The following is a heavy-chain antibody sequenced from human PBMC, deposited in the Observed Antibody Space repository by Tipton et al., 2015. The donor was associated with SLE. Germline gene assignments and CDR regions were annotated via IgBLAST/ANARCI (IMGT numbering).Heavy chain of an antibody. CDR1: GGSISSHY. CDR3: ARAGYCSSGSCQGEFDY. V-gene: IGHV4-59*08. Sequence: TLSLTCTVSGGSISSHYWSWIRQPPGKGLEWIGYIYYSGSTNYNPSLKSRVTISVDTSKNQFSLKLSSVTAADTAVYYCARAGYCSSGSCQGEFDYWGQGTLVTVSS. J-gene: IGHJ4*02. D-gene: IGHD2-15*01. CDR2: IYYSGST.